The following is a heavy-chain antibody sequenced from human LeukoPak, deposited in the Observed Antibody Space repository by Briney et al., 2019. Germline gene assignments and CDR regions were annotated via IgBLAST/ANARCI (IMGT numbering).Heavy chain of an antibody. CDR3: ARGQYYDFWSGYYKGYYYYYMDV. CDR2: MNPNSGNT. CDR1: GYTFTSYD. Sequence: ASVKVSCKASGYTFTSYDINWVRQAPGQGLEWMGWMNPNSGNTGYAQKFQGRVTMTRNTSISTAYMELSSLRSEDTAVYYCARGQYYDFWSGYYKGYYYYYMDVWGKGTTVTVSS. D-gene: IGHD3-3*01. V-gene: IGHV1-8*01. J-gene: IGHJ6*03.